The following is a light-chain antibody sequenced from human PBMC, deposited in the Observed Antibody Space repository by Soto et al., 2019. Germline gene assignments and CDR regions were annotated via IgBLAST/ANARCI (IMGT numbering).Light chain of an antibody. J-gene: IGLJ1*01. CDR1: SSDIGGYNY. CDR2: EVS. V-gene: IGLV2-8*01. CDR3: SSYAGSNNYV. Sequence: YVLSQSPSATGYPGLSAIIPCTGTSSDIGGYNYVSWYQQHPGKAPKLMIYEVSKRPSGVPDRFSGSKSGNTASLTVSGLQAEDEADYYCSSYAGSNNYVFGSGTKVTVL.